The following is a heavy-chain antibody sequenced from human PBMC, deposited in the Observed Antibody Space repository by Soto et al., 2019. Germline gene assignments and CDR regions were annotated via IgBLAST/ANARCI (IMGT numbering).Heavy chain of an antibody. J-gene: IGHJ6*02. CDR1: GGTFSSYA. D-gene: IGHD3-22*01. V-gene: IGHV1-69*13. Sequence: SVKVSCKASGGTFSSYAISWVRQAPGQGLEWMGGIIPILGTANYAQKFQGRVTITADESTSTAYMELSSLRSEDTAVYYCARGPRGPRYDSSGYYYGMDVWGQGTTVTVSS. CDR3: ARGPRGPRYDSSGYYYGMDV. CDR2: IIPILGTA.